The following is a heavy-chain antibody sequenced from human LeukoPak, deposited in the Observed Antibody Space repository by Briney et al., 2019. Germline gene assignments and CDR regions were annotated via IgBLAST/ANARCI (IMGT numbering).Heavy chain of an antibody. D-gene: IGHD6-19*01. J-gene: IGHJ4*02. CDR2: IDYSGST. Sequence: SETLSLTCSVSGGSISRRLYYWGWIRQTPGKGLEWIGSIDYSGSTYYNPSLKSRVTVLVDTSKNQFSPRLTSVTAADTAVYYCARVPSPGIAVSGNHYWSQGILVIVSS. CDR1: GGSISRRLYY. V-gene: IGHV4-39*07. CDR3: ARVPSPGIAVSGNHY.